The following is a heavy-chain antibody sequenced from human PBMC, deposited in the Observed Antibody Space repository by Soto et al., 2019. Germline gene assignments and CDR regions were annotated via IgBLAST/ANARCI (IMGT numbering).Heavy chain of an antibody. CDR2: MNPNSGNT. Sequence: ASVKVSCKASGYTFTSYDINWVRQATGQGLEWMGWMNPNSGNTGYAQKFQGRVTMSRNTSISTAYMELSSLRSEDTAVYYCARGLPVDCSGGSCYPDAPEYFKHWGQGTLVTVSS. D-gene: IGHD2-15*01. J-gene: IGHJ1*01. CDR3: ARGLPVDCSGGSCYPDAPEYFKH. V-gene: IGHV1-8*01. CDR1: GYTFTSYD.